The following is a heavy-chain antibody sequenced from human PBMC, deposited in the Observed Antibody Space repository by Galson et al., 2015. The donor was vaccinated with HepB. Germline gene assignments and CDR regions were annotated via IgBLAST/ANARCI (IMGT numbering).Heavy chain of an antibody. CDR3: ARVTRYCGRASCYGWFDP. CDR2: INTDGTFL. Sequence: SLRLSCAASGFIFSNYWMHWVRQTPGKGPVWISRINTDGTFLSYADSVKGRFTISRDNAKNTLYLQMNSLRAEDTAVYYCARVTRYCGRASCYGWFDPWGQGTQVSVSS. J-gene: IGHJ5*02. D-gene: IGHD2-2*01. CDR1: GFIFSNYW. V-gene: IGHV3-74*01.